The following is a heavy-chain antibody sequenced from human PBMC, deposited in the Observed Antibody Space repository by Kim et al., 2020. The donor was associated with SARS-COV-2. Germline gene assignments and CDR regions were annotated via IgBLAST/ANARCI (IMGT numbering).Heavy chain of an antibody. V-gene: IGHV3-23*01. J-gene: IGHJ3*02. D-gene: IGHD3-16*01. Sequence: GGSLRLSCVASGFTFGNSAMTWGRQAPGKGLEWVSHISSSGHSTYYADSVKGRFTISRDNPKNTLYLEMNNLRVEDTAVYYCAKRGIYGNDAFDIWGQG. CDR2: ISSSGHST. CDR1: GFTFGNSA. CDR3: AKRGIYGNDAFDI.